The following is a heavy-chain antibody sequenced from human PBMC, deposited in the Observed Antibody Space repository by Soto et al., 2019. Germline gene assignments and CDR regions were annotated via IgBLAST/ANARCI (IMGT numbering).Heavy chain of an antibody. CDR2: ISAYNGNT. CDR1: GYTFTSYG. D-gene: IGHD6-13*01. Sequence: ASVKVSCKASGYTFTSYGISWVRQAPGQGLEWMGWISAYNGNTNYAQKLQGRVTMTTDTSTSTAYMELRSLRSDDTAVYYCARYASAAADSEYFQHWGQGTLVTVSS. CDR3: ARYASAAADSEYFQH. V-gene: IGHV1-18*01. J-gene: IGHJ1*01.